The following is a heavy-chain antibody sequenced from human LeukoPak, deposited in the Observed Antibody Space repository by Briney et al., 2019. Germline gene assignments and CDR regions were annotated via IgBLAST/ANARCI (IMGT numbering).Heavy chain of an antibody. CDR2: ITTSGRGM. V-gene: IGHV3-48*03. D-gene: IGHD3-10*01. CDR3: ARETLGFGRLSIGPPDY. CDR1: GFTFSNYE. J-gene: IGHJ4*02. Sequence: GGSLRLSCAASGFTFSNYEMTWVRQAPGKGLEWVSHITTSGRGMYYADSVKGRFTISRDDAKNSLYLQMNSLRAEDTAVYYCARETLGFGRLSIGPPDYWGQGTLVTVSS.